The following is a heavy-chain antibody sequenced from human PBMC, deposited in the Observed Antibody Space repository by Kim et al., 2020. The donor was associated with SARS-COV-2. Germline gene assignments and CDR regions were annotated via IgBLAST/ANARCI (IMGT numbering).Heavy chain of an antibody. D-gene: IGHD3-22*01. CDR2: IDPSDSYI. Sequence: GESLKISCKGSGYSFTSYWISWVRQMPGKGLEWMGRIDPSDSYINYSPSLQGHVTISGDKSISTVYLQWSSLKASDNAMYYCVRHVRTYHDGSLDAFDTWGQVTRVTVSS. V-gene: IGHV5-10-1*01. CDR3: VRHVRTYHDGSLDAFDT. J-gene: IGHJ3*02. CDR1: GYSFTSYW.